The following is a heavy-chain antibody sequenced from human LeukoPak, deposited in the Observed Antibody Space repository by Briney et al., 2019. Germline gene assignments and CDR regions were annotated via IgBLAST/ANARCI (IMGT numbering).Heavy chain of an antibody. D-gene: IGHD5-18*01. J-gene: IGHJ4*02. CDR1: GGSFSGYY. Sequence: PSETLSLTCAVYGGSFSGYYWSWIRQPPGKGLEWIGEINHSGSTYYNPSLKSRVTISVDTSKNQFSLKLSSVTAADTAVYYCARGTTSDTAMVISRFDYWGQGTLVTVSS. CDR3: ARGTTSDTAMVISRFDY. V-gene: IGHV4-34*01. CDR2: INHSGST.